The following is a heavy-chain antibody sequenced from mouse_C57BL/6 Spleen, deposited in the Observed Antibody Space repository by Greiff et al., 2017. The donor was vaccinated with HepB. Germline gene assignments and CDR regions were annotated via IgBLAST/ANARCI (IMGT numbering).Heavy chain of an antibody. D-gene: IGHD4-1*01. CDR1: GFTFSSYA. Sequence: EVKLVESGEGLVKPGGSLKLSCAASGFTFSSYAMSWVRQTPEKRLEWVAYISSGGDYIYYADTVKGRFTISRDNARNTLYLQMSSLKSEDTAMYYCTRGRTGDDFDYWGQGTTLTVSS. J-gene: IGHJ2*01. V-gene: IGHV5-9-1*02. CDR3: TRGRTGDDFDY. CDR2: ISSGGDYI.